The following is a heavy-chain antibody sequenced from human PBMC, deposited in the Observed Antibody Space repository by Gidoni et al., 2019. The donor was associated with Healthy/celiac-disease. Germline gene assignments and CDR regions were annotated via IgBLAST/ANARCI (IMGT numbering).Heavy chain of an antibody. Sequence: QVPLVESGGGVVQPGRSLRLSCAASGFTFSSYGMHWVRQAPGKGLEWVAVIWYDGSNKYYADSVKGRFTISRDNSKNTLYLQMNSLRAEDTAVYYCARGTTVVTIYWYFDLWGRGTLVTVSS. CDR3: ARGTTVVTIYWYFDL. D-gene: IGHD4-17*01. J-gene: IGHJ2*01. CDR1: GFTFSSYG. CDR2: IWYDGSNK. V-gene: IGHV3-33*08.